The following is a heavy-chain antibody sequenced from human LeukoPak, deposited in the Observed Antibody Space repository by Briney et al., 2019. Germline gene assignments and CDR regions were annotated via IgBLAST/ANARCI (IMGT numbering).Heavy chain of an antibody. CDR1: GYTFTGYY. V-gene: IGHV1-2*04. CDR2: INPNSGDT. Sequence: ASVKVSCKASGYTFTGYYMHWVRQAPGQGLEWMGWINPNSGDTNYAQKFQGWVTMTRDSSISTAYMELSRLRSDDTAVYFCARNLGGYENSFDIWGQGTVVTVSS. J-gene: IGHJ3*02. D-gene: IGHD5-12*01. CDR3: ARNLGGYENSFDI.